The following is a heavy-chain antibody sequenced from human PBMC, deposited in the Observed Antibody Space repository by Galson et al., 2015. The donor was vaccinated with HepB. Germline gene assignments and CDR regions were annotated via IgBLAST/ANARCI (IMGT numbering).Heavy chain of an antibody. CDR1: GYTFTSYD. CDR2: MNPNSGNT. V-gene: IGHV1-8*01. CDR3: ARGSSHDYIWGSYRYTGRDAFDI. J-gene: IGHJ3*02. D-gene: IGHD3-16*02. Sequence: SVKVSCKASGYTFTSYDINWVRQATGQGLEWMGWMNPNSGNTGYAQKFQGRVTMTRNTSISTAYMELSSLRSEDTAVYYCARGSSHDYIWGSYRYTGRDAFDIWGQGTMVTVSS.